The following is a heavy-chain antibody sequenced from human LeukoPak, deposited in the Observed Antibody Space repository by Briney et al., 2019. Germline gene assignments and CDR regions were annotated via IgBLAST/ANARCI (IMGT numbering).Heavy chain of an antibody. CDR1: GFTFDDYG. D-gene: IGHD5-24*01. V-gene: IGHV3-30*18. Sequence: GGSLRLSCAASGFTFDDYGMSWVRQAPGKGLEWVAVISNDGSNKYYADSVKGRFTISRDNSKNTLYLQMNSLRAEDTAVYYCAKGVWMATRTSADYWGQGTLVTVSS. CDR3: AKGVWMATRTSADY. CDR2: ISNDGSNK. J-gene: IGHJ4*02.